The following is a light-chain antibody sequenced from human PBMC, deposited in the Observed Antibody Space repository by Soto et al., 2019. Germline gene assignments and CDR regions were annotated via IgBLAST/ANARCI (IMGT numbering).Light chain of an antibody. CDR2: RTS. CDR1: TGAVTSDYY. J-gene: IGLJ3*02. V-gene: IGLV7-43*01. Sequence: QAVVTQEPSLTVSPGGTVTLTCALTTGAVTSDYYPNWFQRKPGQALRTLIYRTSNKHSWTPARFSGSLLGGKAALTLSGVQPEDESDYYCVLLYGGAWVFGGGTKVTVL. CDR3: VLLYGGAWV.